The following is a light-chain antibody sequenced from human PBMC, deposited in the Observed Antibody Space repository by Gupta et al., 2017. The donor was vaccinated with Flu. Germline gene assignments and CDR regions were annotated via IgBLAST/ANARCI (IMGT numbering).Light chain of an antibody. J-gene: IGKJ2*01. CDR2: GTS. CDR3: QQYAYSPYT. V-gene: IGKV3-20*01. Sequence: IVLTQSPGTLSLSPGERVTLSCRTSQSVPSTYLAWYQQKRDQAPRLLIYGTSSRAIDTPDKFSGSGSGTDFTLTISRLEPEDFAVYFCQQYAYSPYTFGQGTKLEI. CDR1: QSVPSTY.